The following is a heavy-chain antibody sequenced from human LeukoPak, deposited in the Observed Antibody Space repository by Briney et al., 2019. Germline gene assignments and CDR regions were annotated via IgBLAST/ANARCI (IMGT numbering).Heavy chain of an antibody. CDR1: GYTFTSYA. V-gene: IGHV7-4-1*02. D-gene: IGHD2-21*02. J-gene: IGHJ4*02. CDR3: ASHSFCGGDCYHDY. CDR2: INTNTGNP. Sequence: ASVTVSCTASGYTFTSYAMNWVRQAPGQGLEWMGWINTNTGNPTYAQGLTGRFVFSLDTSVSTAYLQISSLKAEDTAVYYCASHSFCGGDCYHDYWGQGTLVTVSP.